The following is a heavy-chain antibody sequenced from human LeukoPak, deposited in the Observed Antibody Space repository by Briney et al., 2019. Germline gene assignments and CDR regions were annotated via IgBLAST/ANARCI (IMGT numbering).Heavy chain of an antibody. CDR3: ARGGGSGYYPGDY. D-gene: IGHD3-22*01. J-gene: IGHJ4*02. CDR2: IYHSGST. CDR1: GGSISSGGYY. V-gene: IGHV4-30-2*01. Sequence: SETLSLTCTVSGGSISSGGYYWSWIRQPPGKGLEWIGYIYHSGSTYYNPSLKSRVTISVDTSKNQFSLRLNSVTAADTAVYYCARGGGSGYYPGDYWGQGTLVTVSS.